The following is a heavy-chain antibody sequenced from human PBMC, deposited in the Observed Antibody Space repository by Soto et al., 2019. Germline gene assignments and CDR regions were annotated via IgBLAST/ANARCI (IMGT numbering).Heavy chain of an antibody. CDR2: IYYSGTT. V-gene: IGHV4-31*03. J-gene: IGHJ5*02. D-gene: IGHD2-2*01. CDR3: ARYCGSANCGWFDP. CDR1: GGSISIIDHY. Sequence: QVQLQESGPGLVQPSQTLSLTCTVSGGSISIIDHYWSRIRLQPGNGLEWMGYIYYSGTTYYNPSLKSRVSISIDTSKRTFSLRLTSVTAADTAVYFCARYCGSANCGWFDPWCQGTLVTVSS.